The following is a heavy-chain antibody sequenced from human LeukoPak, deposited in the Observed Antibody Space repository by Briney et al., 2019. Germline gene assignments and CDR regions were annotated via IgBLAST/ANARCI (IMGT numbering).Heavy chain of an antibody. CDR2: INAGNGYT. Sequence: ASVKVSCKASGYTFTSYAMHWVRQAPGQRLEWMGWINAGNGYTKYSQKFQGRVTITRDTSASTAYMELSSLRSEDTAVYYCARRYSSSWYAPFDYWGQGTLVTVSS. V-gene: IGHV1-3*01. CDR3: ARRYSSSWYAPFDY. J-gene: IGHJ4*02. D-gene: IGHD6-13*01. CDR1: GYTFTSYA.